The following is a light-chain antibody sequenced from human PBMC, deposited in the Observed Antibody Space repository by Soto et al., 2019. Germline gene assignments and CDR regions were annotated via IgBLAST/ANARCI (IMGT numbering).Light chain of an antibody. J-gene: IGLJ2*01. Sequence: QSALTQPASVSGSPGQSITISCTGTSRDVGGYNYVSWYQQHPGKAPKLMIYEVSNRPSGVSNRFSGSKSGNTASLTISGLQAEDEADYYCSSYTSSNTPVVFGGGTKVTVL. CDR2: EVS. CDR1: SRDVGGYNY. CDR3: SSYTSSNTPVV. V-gene: IGLV2-14*01.